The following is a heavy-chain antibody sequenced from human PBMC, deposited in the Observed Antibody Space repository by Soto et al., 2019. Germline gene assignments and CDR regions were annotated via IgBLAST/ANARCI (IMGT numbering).Heavy chain of an antibody. CDR3: ARDKATPTTPLPIRGYYYYYGMDV. V-gene: IGHV3-33*01. Sequence: GGSLRLSCAASGFTFSSYGMHWVRQAPGKGLEWVAVIWYDGSNKYYADSVKGRFTISRDNSKNTLYLQMNSLRAEDTAEYYCARDKATPTTPLPIRGYYYYYGMDVWGQGTTVTVSS. J-gene: IGHJ6*02. CDR2: IWYDGSNK. D-gene: IGHD4-4*01. CDR1: GFTFSSYG.